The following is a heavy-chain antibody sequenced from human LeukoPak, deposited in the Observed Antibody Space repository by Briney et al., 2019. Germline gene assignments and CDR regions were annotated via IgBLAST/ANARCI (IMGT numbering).Heavy chain of an antibody. Sequence: PSETLSLTCSVSGVSFSSYYWSWIRQSPGKGLEWIGYISYSGGTNYNPSLKSRVTISLDTSKNQFSLQLSSVTAADTAVYYCVRGERLGGDYWGHGTLVTVSS. CDR2: ISYSGGT. CDR3: VRGERLGGDY. D-gene: IGHD3-10*01. J-gene: IGHJ4*01. CDR1: GVSFSSYY. V-gene: IGHV4-59*01.